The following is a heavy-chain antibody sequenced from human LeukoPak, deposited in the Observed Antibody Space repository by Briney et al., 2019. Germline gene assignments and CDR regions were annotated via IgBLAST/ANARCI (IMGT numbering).Heavy chain of an antibody. Sequence: SETLSLTCDVSGFPISSGYYWGGIRQPPGKGLEWIATIYHSGTTYYNPSLKSRVTISVDTSKNQFSLKLNSVTAADTAVYYCAREPPGAIVSSPHSDYWGQGTLVTVSS. D-gene: IGHD1-26*01. CDR2: IYHSGTT. J-gene: IGHJ4*02. CDR1: GFPISSGYY. CDR3: AREPPGAIVSSPHSDY. V-gene: IGHV4-38-2*02.